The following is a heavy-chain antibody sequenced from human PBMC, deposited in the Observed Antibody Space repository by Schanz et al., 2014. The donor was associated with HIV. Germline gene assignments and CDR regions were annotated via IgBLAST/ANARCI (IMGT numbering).Heavy chain of an antibody. CDR2: MNPSTGNS. D-gene: IGHD1-26*01. CDR1: GYTFIGYY. CDR3: ARGPKWEGLMDV. J-gene: IGHJ6*02. Sequence: QVQLVQSGAAVKKPGASVKVSCKASGYTFIGYYMHWVRQAPGQGLEWMGWMNPSTGNSGYAQMFQVRVTMTRDTSISTAYLEVDSLKSEDTAVYYCARGPKWEGLMDVWGQGTTVIVSS. V-gene: IGHV1-8*02.